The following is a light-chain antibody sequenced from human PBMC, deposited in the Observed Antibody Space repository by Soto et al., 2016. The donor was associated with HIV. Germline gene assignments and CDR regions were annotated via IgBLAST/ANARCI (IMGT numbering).Light chain of an antibody. Sequence: SYELPQPPSVSVAPGKTARITCGGNDIGSKSVHWYQQKPGQAPVLVVYDDDDRPSGIPERFSGSNSGNTATLTISRVEAGDEADYYCQVWDSSSDHLYVFGTGTKVTVL. V-gene: IGLV3-21*03. CDR3: QVWDSSSDHLYV. CDR1: DIGSKS. J-gene: IGLJ1*01. CDR2: DDD.